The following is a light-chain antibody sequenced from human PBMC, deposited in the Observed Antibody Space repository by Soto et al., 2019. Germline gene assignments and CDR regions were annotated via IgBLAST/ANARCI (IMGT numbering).Light chain of an antibody. J-gene: IGLJ1*01. Sequence: QSALTQPPSVSGAPGQTVTISCTGSSSNIGAGYDVHWYQQLPGAAPKLLIYANTNRPSGVPGRFSGSKSGTSASLAITGLQAEDEADYYCQSYDSSLSGYVFGTGTKLTVL. V-gene: IGLV1-40*01. CDR1: SSNIGAGYD. CDR3: QSYDSSLSGYV. CDR2: ANT.